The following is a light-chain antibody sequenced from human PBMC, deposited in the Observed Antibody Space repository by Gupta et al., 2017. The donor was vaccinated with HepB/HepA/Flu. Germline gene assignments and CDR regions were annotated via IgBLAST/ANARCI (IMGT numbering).Light chain of an antibody. CDR2: NVS. Sequence: SALTQPPSLSGSPGQSITISCTGTSSDYVSWYQQYPGKAPKLLIYNVSDRPSGVSHRFSGSKSGNTASLSISGLQTEDEAYYYCSSYTYTTTLVVFGGGTKLTVL. CDR1: SSDY. V-gene: IGLV2-14*03. CDR3: SSYTYTTTLVV. J-gene: IGLJ2*01.